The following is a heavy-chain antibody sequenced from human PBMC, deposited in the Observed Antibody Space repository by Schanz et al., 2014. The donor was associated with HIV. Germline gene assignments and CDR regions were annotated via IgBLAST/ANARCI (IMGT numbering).Heavy chain of an antibody. J-gene: IGHJ6*02. CDR3: ERDLNYGAYYYYGMDV. CDR1: GFTFSSYA. CDR2: IYYSGTT. Sequence: VQLTESGGGLVQPGGSLRLPCVVSGFTFSSYAMGWIRQHPGKGLEWIGYIYYSGTTYYNPSLKSRVTISVDTSKNQFSLKLSSVTAADTAVYYCERDLNYGAYYYYGMDVWGQGTTVTVSS. V-gene: IGHV4-31*02. D-gene: IGHD4-17*01.